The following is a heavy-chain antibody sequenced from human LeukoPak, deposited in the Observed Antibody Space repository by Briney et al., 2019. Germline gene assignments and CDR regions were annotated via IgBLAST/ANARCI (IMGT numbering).Heavy chain of an antibody. D-gene: IGHD4/OR15-4a*01. CDR1: GFIFNIYG. CDR2: ISSGSNFI. CDR3: ARRAGAYSHPYDY. J-gene: IGHJ4*02. V-gene: IGHV3-21*01. Sequence: GGSLRLSCAATGFIFNIYGMSWVRQAPGKGLEWVSYISSGSNFIKYADPVKGRFTISRDNAKNLLFLQINSLKVEDTAVYYCARRAGAYSHPYDYWGQGTLVTVSS.